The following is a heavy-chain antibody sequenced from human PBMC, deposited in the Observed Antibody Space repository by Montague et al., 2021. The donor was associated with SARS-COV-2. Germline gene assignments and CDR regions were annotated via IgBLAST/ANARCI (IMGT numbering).Heavy chain of an antibody. CDR2: IYWDDDK. D-gene: IGHD6-13*01. Sequence: PALVKPTQTLTLTCTFSGFSLSTSGVGVGWIRQPPGKALEWLALIYWDDDKRYSPSLKSRLTITKDTSKNQVVLTMTNMDPVDTATYYCAHRPSIAAAGTVRFDPWGQGTLVTVSS. V-gene: IGHV2-5*02. J-gene: IGHJ5*02. CDR1: GFSLSTSGVG. CDR3: AHRPSIAAAGTVRFDP.